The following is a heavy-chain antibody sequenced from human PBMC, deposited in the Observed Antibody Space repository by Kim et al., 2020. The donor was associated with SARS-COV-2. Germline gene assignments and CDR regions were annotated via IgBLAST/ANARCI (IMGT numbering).Heavy chain of an antibody. J-gene: IGHJ4*02. D-gene: IGHD6-19*01. Sequence: ADSVKGRFTISRDNSNNTLYLQMNSLRAEDTAVYYCAKAINRQWLGDFDYWGQGTLVTVSS. V-gene: IGHV3-23*01. CDR3: AKAINRQWLGDFDY.